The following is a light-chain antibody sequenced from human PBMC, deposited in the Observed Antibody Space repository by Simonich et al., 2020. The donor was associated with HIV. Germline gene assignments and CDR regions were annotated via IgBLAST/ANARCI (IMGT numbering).Light chain of an antibody. V-gene: IGKV1-33*01. CDR2: DAS. CDR3: QQYDELPYT. J-gene: IGKJ2*01. Sequence: DIQMTQSPSSLSASVVNRVTITCHASQDIKNYLNWYQQKPGKAPKLLIYDASNLETGVPSRFSGSGSGSDFTFTISSLQPADIATYYCQQYDELPYTFGQGTKLEIK. CDR1: QDIKNY.